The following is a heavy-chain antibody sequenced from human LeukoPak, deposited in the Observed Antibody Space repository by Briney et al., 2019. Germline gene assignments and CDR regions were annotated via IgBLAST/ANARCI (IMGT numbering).Heavy chain of an antibody. D-gene: IGHD2-15*01. Sequence: GGSLRLSCAASGFTFSSYSMNWVRQAPGKGLEWVSSISSSSSYIYYADSLKGRFPISRDNAKNSLYLQMNSLRAEDTAVYYCARDPVYCSGGSCYNYFDCWGQGTLVIVSS. V-gene: IGHV3-21*01. CDR2: ISSSSSYI. CDR1: GFTFSSYS. J-gene: IGHJ4*02. CDR3: ARDPVYCSGGSCYNYFDC.